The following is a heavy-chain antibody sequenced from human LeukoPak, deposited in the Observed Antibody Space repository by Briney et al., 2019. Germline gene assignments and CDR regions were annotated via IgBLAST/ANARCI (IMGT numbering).Heavy chain of an antibody. V-gene: IGHV3-23*01. CDR3: ATKTSYGDRYFDY. Sequence: PGGSLRLSCAASGFSFSSYAMSWIRQAPGKGLEWLSAISGTTGTTFYADSVKGRFTISRDNSKNTLFLQMNSLRVEDTAVYYCATKTSYGDRYFDYWGQGTLVTVSS. D-gene: IGHD4-17*01. CDR1: GFSFSSYA. J-gene: IGHJ4*02. CDR2: ISGTTGTT.